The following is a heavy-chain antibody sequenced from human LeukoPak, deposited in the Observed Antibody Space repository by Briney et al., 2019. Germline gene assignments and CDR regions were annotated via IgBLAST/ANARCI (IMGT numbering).Heavy chain of an antibody. J-gene: IGHJ4*02. CDR2: INPNSGGT. D-gene: IGHD6-6*01. V-gene: IGHV1-2*02. Sequence: ASVKVSCKASGYTFTGYYMHWVRQAPGQGLEWMGWINPNSGGTNYAQKFQGRVTMTRDTSISTAYMELSRLRSEDTAVYYCARARYRVWALYSSSGLGYWGQGTLVTVSS. CDR1: GYTFTGYY. CDR3: ARARYRVWALYSSSGLGY.